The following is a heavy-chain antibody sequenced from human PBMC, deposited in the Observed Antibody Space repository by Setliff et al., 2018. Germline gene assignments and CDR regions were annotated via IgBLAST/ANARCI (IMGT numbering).Heavy chain of an antibody. CDR2: IYTSGST. V-gene: IGHV4-61*09. J-gene: IGHJ4*02. CDR1: GGSISSGSYY. D-gene: IGHD5-18*01. Sequence: PSETLSLTCTVSGGSISSGSYYWSWIRQPAGKGLEWIGHIYTSGSTNYNPSLESRVTISVDTSKNQFSLKLSSVTAADTAVYYCARDPLRWGYSYGPSGYFDYWGQGTLVTVSS. CDR3: ARDPLRWGYSYGPSGYFDY.